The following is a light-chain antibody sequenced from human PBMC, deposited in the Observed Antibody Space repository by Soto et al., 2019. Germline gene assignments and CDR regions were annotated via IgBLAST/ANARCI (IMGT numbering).Light chain of an antibody. CDR1: QTVTSY. J-gene: IGKJ1*01. Sequence: DVQMTQSPPSLSASVGDSLTLTCRASQTVTSYLNWYQQKPGKAPKLLIYAASTLQSGVPSRFSGSGSGTEFTLTIISLQPKDFATYYCQQSYRFPKTFGRGTKVDI. V-gene: IGKV1-39*01. CDR3: QQSYRFPKT. CDR2: AAS.